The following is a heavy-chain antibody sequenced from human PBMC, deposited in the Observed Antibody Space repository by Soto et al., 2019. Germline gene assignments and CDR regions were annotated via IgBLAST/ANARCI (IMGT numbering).Heavy chain of an antibody. D-gene: IGHD6-13*01. Sequence: GGSLRLSCAASGFTFSSYAMSWVRQAPGKGLEWVSAISGSGGSTYYADSVKGRFTISRDNSKNTLYLQMNSLRAEDTAVYYCAKGLSIAAAVYYGMDVWGQGTTVTVSS. CDR2: ISGSGGST. J-gene: IGHJ6*02. CDR1: GFTFSSYA. V-gene: IGHV3-23*01. CDR3: AKGLSIAAAVYYGMDV.